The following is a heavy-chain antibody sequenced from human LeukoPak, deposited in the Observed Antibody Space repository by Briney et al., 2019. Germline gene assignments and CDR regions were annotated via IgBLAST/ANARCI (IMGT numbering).Heavy chain of an antibody. D-gene: IGHD3-22*01. CDR2: FNPNSGGT. V-gene: IGHV1-2*02. CDR1: GYTFTAYY. J-gene: IGHJ4*02. CDR3: AREYYFDNSGYYGVGDY. Sequence: ASVKVSCKASGYTFTAYYIHWVRQAPGQGLEWMGWFNPNSGGTNYAQEFQGRVTMTRDTSISTAYMELSRLRSDDTAVYYCAREYYFDNSGYYGVGDYWGQGPLVTVS.